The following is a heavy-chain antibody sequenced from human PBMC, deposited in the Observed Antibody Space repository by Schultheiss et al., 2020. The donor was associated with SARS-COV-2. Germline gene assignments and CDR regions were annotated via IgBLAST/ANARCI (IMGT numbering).Heavy chain of an antibody. CDR2: IKSKTDGGTT. D-gene: IGHD6-19*01. CDR3: AKEKQWPYYYYYGMDV. V-gene: IGHV3-15*01. CDR1: GFTFSNAW. J-gene: IGHJ6*02. Sequence: GESLKISCAASGFTFSNAWMSWVRQAPGKGLEWVGRIKSKTDGGTTDYAAPVKGRFTISRDNSKNTLYLQMNSLRAEDTAVYYCAKEKQWPYYYYYGMDVWGQGTTVTVSS.